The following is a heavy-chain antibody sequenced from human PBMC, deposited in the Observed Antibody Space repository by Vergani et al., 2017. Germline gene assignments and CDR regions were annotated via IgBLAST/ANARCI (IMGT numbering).Heavy chain of an antibody. CDR1: GFTVSSNY. CDR3: ARDLSGSYGGDAFDI. Sequence: EVQLVESGGGLVQPGGSLRLSCAASGFTVSSNYMSWVRQAPGKGLEWVSVIYSGGSTYYADSVKGRFTITRHNSKNTLYLQMNSLRAEDTAVYYGARDLSGSYGGDAFDIWGQGTMVTVSS. CDR2: IYSGGST. D-gene: IGHD1-26*01. J-gene: IGHJ3*02. V-gene: IGHV3-53*04.